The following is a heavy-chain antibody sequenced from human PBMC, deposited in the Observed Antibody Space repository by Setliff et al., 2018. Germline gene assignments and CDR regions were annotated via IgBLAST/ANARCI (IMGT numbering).Heavy chain of an antibody. Sequence: ASVKVSCKASGYTFTSYYMHWVRQAPGKGLEWMGGFDPEDGETIYAQKFQGRVTMTEDTSTDTAYMELSSLRSEDTAVYYCATERLLDYYGSGSYPSFDYWGQGTLVTVSS. V-gene: IGHV1-24*01. D-gene: IGHD3-10*01. J-gene: IGHJ4*02. CDR1: GYTFTSYY. CDR2: FDPEDGET. CDR3: ATERLLDYYGSGSYPSFDY.